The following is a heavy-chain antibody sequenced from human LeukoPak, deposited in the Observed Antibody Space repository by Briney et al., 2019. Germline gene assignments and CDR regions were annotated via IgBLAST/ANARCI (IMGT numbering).Heavy chain of an antibody. J-gene: IGHJ4*02. CDR2: ISSGGST. CDR3: GRDLIGTAASWDC. Sequence: GGSLRLSCVASGFSVNNNHMNWVRQGPGKGLEWVSVISSGGSTYYADSVTGRFTISRDNSKNTLYLQMNSLRVEDTAVYYCGRDLIGTAASWDCWGQGTLVTVSS. D-gene: IGHD6-25*01. V-gene: IGHV3-53*01. CDR1: GFSVNNNH.